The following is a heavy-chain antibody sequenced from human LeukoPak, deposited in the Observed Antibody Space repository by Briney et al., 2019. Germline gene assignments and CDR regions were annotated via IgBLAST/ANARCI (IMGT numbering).Heavy chain of an antibody. V-gene: IGHV1-3*03. CDR2: INAGNGNT. CDR3: AREGEYDYVWGSYRYTPLDY. CDR1: GYTFTSYA. J-gene: IGHJ4*02. Sequence: ASVKVSCKASGYTFTSYAMHWVRQAPGQRLEWMGWINAGNGNTKYSQEFQGRVTITRDTSASTAYMELSSLRSEDMAVYYCAREGEYDYVWGSYRYTPLDYWGQGTLVTVSS. D-gene: IGHD3-16*02.